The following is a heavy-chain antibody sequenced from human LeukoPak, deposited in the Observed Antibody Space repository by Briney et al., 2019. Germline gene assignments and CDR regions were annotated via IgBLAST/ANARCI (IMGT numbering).Heavy chain of an antibody. V-gene: IGHV3-64*01. Sequence: PSETLSLTCAVYDGSFTDYHWTWIRQPPGKGLEYVSAISSNGMITYYANSVKGRFTISRDNSKNTLYLQMGSLRAEDMAVYYCARQLAGAGRGWFDPWGQGTLVTVSS. CDR3: ARQLAGAGRGWFDP. CDR2: ISSNGMIT. D-gene: IGHD6-13*01. CDR1: DGSFTDYH. J-gene: IGHJ5*02.